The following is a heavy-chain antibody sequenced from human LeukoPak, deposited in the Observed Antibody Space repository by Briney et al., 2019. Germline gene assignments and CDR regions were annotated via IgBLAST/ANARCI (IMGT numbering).Heavy chain of an antibody. Sequence: SETLSLTCNVSGGSISSYYWNWIRQPAGKGLEWIGRIYTSGSTNYNPSLKSRVTMSVDTSKNQFSLKLSSVTAADTAVYYCAREEVIPVYYFYYMDVWGKGTTVTISS. CDR2: IYTSGST. V-gene: IGHV4-4*07. D-gene: IGHD2-2*01. CDR3: AREEVIPVYYFYYMDV. CDR1: GGSISSYY. J-gene: IGHJ6*03.